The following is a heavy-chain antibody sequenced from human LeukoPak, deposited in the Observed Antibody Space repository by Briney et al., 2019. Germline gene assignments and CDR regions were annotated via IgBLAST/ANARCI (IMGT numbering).Heavy chain of an antibody. Sequence: SVKVSCKASGGTFSSYAISWVRQAPGQGLEWMGGIIPIFGTANYAQKFQGRVTITADESTSTAYMELSSLRSEDTAVYYCARGRQLRFLEWLFPETDYWGQGTLVTVSS. D-gene: IGHD3-3*01. CDR1: GGTFSSYA. J-gene: IGHJ4*02. CDR2: IIPIFGTA. V-gene: IGHV1-69*01. CDR3: ARGRQLRFLEWLFPETDY.